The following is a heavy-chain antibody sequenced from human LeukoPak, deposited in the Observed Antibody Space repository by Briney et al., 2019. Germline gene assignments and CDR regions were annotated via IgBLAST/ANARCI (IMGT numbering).Heavy chain of an antibody. CDR3: ARAGYSSGWYDY. V-gene: IGHV4-59*11. CDR1: GGSISSHY. Sequence: SETLSLTCTVSGGSISSHYWSWIRQPPGKGLEWIGYIYYSGSTNYNLSLKSRVTISVDTSKNQFSLKPSSVTAADTAVYYCARAGYSSGWYDYWGQGTLVTVSS. D-gene: IGHD6-19*01. CDR2: IYYSGST. J-gene: IGHJ4*02.